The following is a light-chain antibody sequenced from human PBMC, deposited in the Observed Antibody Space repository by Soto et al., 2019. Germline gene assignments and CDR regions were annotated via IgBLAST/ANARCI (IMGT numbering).Light chain of an antibody. Sequence: SYELTQPPSVSVAPGQTASISCGGNNIGIKDVYWYQQQPGQAPVLVIYDNRDRPSGIPERFSGSNSGNTATLTISRVEAGDDADYYCQVWDTSSDHPVFGGGTQLTVL. CDR2: DNR. V-gene: IGLV3-21*01. CDR3: QVWDTSSDHPV. J-gene: IGLJ2*01. CDR1: NIGIKD.